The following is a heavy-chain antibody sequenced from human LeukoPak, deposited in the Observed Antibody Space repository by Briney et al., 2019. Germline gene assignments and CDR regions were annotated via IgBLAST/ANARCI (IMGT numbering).Heavy chain of an antibody. CDR1: GFTFSSYG. CDR2: ISYDGSNK. D-gene: IGHD4-11*01. J-gene: IGHJ4*02. CDR3: AKGYSSDVGYNFGY. Sequence: GGSLRLSCAASGFTFSSYGMHWVRQAPGKGLEWVAVISYDGSNKYYADSVKGRFTISRDNSKNTLYLQMNSLRAEDTAVYYCAKGYSSDVGYNFGYWGQGTLVTVSA. V-gene: IGHV3-30*18.